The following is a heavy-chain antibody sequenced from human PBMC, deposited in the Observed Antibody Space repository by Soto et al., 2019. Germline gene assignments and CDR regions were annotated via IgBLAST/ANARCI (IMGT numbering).Heavy chain of an antibody. CDR2: ISYDGSNK. Sequence: QVQLVESGGGVVQPGRSLRLSCAASGFTFSSYGMHWVRQAPGKGLEWVAVISYDGSNKYYVDSVKGRFTISRDNSKNTLYLQMNSLRAEDTAVYYCAKDRRYRGGYYFDYWGQGTLVTVSS. D-gene: IGHD3-10*01. CDR3: AKDRRYRGGYYFDY. CDR1: GFTFSSYG. V-gene: IGHV3-30*18. J-gene: IGHJ4*02.